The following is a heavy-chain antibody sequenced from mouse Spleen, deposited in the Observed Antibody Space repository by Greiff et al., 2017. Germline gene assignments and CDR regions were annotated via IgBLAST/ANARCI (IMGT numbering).Heavy chain of an antibody. Sequence: QVVESGGGLVKPGGSLKLSCAASGFTFSDYGMHWVRQAPEKGLEWVAYISSGSSTIYYADTVKGRFTISRDNAKNTLFLQMTSLRSEDTAMYYCASPLTGTRAMDYWGQGTSVTVSS. CDR1: GFTFSDYG. V-gene: IGHV5-17*01. D-gene: IGHD4-1*01. CDR3: ASPLTGTRAMDY. CDR2: ISSGSSTI. J-gene: IGHJ4*01.